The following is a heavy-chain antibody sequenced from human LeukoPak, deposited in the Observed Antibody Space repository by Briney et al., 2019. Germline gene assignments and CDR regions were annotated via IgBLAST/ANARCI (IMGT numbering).Heavy chain of an antibody. CDR1: GGSISSSSYY. J-gene: IGHJ4*02. CDR2: IYYSGST. V-gene: IGHV4-39*01. Sequence: SETLSLTCTVSGGSISSSSYYWGWIRQAPGKGLEWIGSIYYSGSTYYNPSLKSRVTISVDTSKNQFSLKLSSVTAADTAVYYCATPGVDTQAFDYWGQGTLVTVSS. D-gene: IGHD5-18*01. CDR3: ATPGVDTQAFDY.